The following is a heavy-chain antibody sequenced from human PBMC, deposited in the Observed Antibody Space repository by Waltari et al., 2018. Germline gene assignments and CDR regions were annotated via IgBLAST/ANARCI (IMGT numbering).Heavy chain of an antibody. Sequence: EVQLVESGGDLVQPGGPVRLSCEASGFTFGNYGMNWVRQAPGQGLGWVSYISGSGNTIYYADSMKGRFTISRDNARNSLYLQMNSLRVEDTAFYYCARETKVLAVAVYLDSWGQGTLVTVSS. V-gene: IGHV3-48*03. D-gene: IGHD6-19*01. J-gene: IGHJ4*02. CDR2: ISGSGNTI. CDR3: ARETKVLAVAVYLDS. CDR1: GFTFGNYG.